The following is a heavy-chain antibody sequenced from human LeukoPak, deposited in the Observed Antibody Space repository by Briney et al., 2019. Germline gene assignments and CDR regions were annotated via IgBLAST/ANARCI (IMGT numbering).Heavy chain of an antibody. D-gene: IGHD4-23*01. CDR1: GFTVSSNY. Sequence: PGGSLRLSCEASGFTVSSNYMSWVRQAPGKGLEWVSVIYSGGSTYYADSVKGRFTISRDNSKNTLYLQMNSLRAEDTAVYYCARGNGGNLDYWGQGTLVTVSS. CDR3: ARGNGGNLDY. J-gene: IGHJ4*02. CDR2: IYSGGST. V-gene: IGHV3-53*01.